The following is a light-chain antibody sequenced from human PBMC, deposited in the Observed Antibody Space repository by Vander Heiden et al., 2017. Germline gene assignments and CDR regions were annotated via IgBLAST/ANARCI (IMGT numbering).Light chain of an antibody. CDR3: QQSYSTPFT. J-gene: IGKJ3*01. V-gene: IGKV1-39*01. CDR2: AAS. Sequence: DIQLTQSPSFLSASVGDRVTITCRASQSISSYLNWYQQKPGKAPKLLIYAASSVQSGVPSRFSGSGSGTDFTLTISSLQPEDFATYYCQQSYSTPFTFGPGTKVEIK. CDR1: QSISSY.